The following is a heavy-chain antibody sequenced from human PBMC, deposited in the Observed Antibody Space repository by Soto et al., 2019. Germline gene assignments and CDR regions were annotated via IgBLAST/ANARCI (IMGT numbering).Heavy chain of an antibody. CDR2: INPSDGNR. CDR3: ARDRLRGYDSSGYYTGGWFDP. CDR1: GYSFSFYG. V-gene: IGHV1-18*01. D-gene: IGHD3-22*01. Sequence: GASVKVSCKASGYSFSFYGINWVRQAPRQGLEWMGLINPSDGNRNFAQKFEDRVTMTTATSTNTVFLELRSLKSDDTAIYYCARDRLRGYDSSGYYTGGWFDPWGQGTLVTVSS. J-gene: IGHJ5*02.